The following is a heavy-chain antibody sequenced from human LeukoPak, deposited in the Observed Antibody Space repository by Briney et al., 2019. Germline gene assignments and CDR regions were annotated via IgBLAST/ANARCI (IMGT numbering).Heavy chain of an antibody. Sequence: SETLSLTCTVSGGSISSYYWSWIRQPAGKGLEWIGRIYTSGSTNYNPSLKSRVTMSVDTSKNQFSLKLSSVTAADTAVYYCARETPYYYGSSGYPRSAFDIWGQGTMVTVSS. CDR2: IYTSGST. J-gene: IGHJ3*02. V-gene: IGHV4-4*07. CDR1: GGSISSYY. CDR3: ARETPYYYGSSGYPRSAFDI. D-gene: IGHD3-22*01.